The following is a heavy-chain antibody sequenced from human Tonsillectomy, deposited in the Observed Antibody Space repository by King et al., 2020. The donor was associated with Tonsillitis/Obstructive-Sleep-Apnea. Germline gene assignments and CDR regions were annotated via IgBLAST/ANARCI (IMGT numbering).Heavy chain of an antibody. Sequence: QLVQSGGGVVQPGRSLRLSCAASGFTFSSYAMHWVRQAAGKGLEWVAVISYDGSNKYYADSVKGRFTISRDNSKNTLYLQMNSLRAEDTAVYYCARDLLGGSGRTYYYYMDVWGKGTTVTVSS. CDR3: ARDLLGGSGRTYYYYMDV. D-gene: IGHD1-26*01. CDR2: ISYDGSNK. CDR1: GFTFSSYA. V-gene: IGHV3-30*01. J-gene: IGHJ6*03.